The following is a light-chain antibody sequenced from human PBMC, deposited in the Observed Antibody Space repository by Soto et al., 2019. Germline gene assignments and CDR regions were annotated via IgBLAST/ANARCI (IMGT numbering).Light chain of an antibody. CDR2: DVT. V-gene: IGLV2-11*01. Sequence: QSALAQPRSVSGSPGQSVTISCTGTNSDVGGYNYVSWYQQHPGKAPKLMIYDVTKRPSGVPDRFSGSKSVNTASLTISGLQADDEADYYCCSYAGGYTLGVFGGGTKLTVL. CDR1: NSDVGGYNY. CDR3: CSYAGGYTLGV. J-gene: IGLJ2*01.